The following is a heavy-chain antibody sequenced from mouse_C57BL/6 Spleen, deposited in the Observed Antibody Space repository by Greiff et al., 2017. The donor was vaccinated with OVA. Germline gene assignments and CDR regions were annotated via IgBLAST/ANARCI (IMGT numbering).Heavy chain of an antibody. CDR2: IDPSDSET. Sequence: QVQLQQPGAELVRPGSSVKLSCKASGHTFTSYWMHWVKQRPIQGLEWIGNIDPSDSETHYNQKFKDKATLTVDKSSSTAYMQLSSLTSEDSAVYCCARAPYGSSYNYAMDYWGQGTSVTVSS. CDR3: ARAPYGSSYNYAMDY. V-gene: IGHV1-52*01. D-gene: IGHD1-1*01. CDR1: GHTFTSYW. J-gene: IGHJ4*01.